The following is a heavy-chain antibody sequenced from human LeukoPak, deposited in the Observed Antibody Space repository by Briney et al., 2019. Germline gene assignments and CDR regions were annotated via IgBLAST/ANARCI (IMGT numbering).Heavy chain of an antibody. J-gene: IGHJ4*02. CDR3: ARGAPIAARVFDY. Sequence: SETLSLTCTVSNGSISSYYWSWIRQPPGKGLEWIGYIYNSGSTNYNPSLKSRVTISVDTSKNQFSLKLSSVTAADTAVYYCARGAPIAARVFDYWGQGTLVTVSS. CDR2: IYNSGST. CDR1: NGSISSYY. D-gene: IGHD6-6*01. V-gene: IGHV4-59*01.